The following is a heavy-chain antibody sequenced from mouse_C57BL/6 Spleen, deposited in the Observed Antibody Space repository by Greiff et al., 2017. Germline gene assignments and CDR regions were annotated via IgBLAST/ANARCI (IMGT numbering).Heavy chain of an antibody. CDR3: ARDPLRIRRYFDY. V-gene: IGHV1-78*01. D-gene: IGHD1-1*01. CDR1: GYTFTDHT. CDR2: IYPRDGST. Sequence: QVQLQQSDAELVKPGASVKISCKVSGYTFTDHTIHWMKQRPEQGLAWIGYIYPRDGSTKHNEKFKGKATLTADKSSSTAYMQLNSLTSEDSEVYFCARDPLRIRRYFDYWGQGTTLTVSS. J-gene: IGHJ2*01.